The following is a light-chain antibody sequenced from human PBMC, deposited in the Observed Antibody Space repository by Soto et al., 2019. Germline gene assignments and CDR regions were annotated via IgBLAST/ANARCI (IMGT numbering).Light chain of an antibody. CDR3: QQYVHWPPGT. CDR2: DTS. J-gene: IGKJ1*01. CDR1: QSVSSS. V-gene: IGKV3-15*01. Sequence: EIVVTQSPATLSVSPGERVTLSCRASQSVSSSLAWYQQRPGQAPRLLIYDTSTRAAGIAARFSGSGSGTEFTLTISSLQSEDFAVYYCQQYVHWPPGTFGQGTKADIK.